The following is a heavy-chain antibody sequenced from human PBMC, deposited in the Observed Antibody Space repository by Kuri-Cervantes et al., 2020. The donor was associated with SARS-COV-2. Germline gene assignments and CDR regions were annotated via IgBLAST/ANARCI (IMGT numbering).Heavy chain of an antibody. CDR2: IDWDTGK. CDR1: GFSLRTTGMR. V-gene: IGHV2-70*04. CDR3: ARGGEGLAAAFSFDH. Sequence: SGPTLVKPTQTLTLTCTFSGFSLRTTGMRVSWIRQPPGKALEWLAHIDWDTGKFYRTSLRTRLTISKDTSRNQVVLTMTNVDPVDTATYYCARGGEGLAAAFSFDHWGQGILVTVSS. D-gene: IGHD6-13*01. J-gene: IGHJ4*02.